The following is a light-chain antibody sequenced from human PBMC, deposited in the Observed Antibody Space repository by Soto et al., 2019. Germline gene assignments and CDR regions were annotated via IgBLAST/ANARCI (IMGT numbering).Light chain of an antibody. V-gene: IGKV1-33*01. CDR3: QQYDNLPIT. CDR1: QDISNY. Sequence: DIQMTQSPSSLSASVGDRVTITCQASQDISNYLNWYQQKPGKAPKLLIYDASNLETGVPSRFSESGSETDFTFTISSLQPEDISTYYCQQYDNLPITFGQGTRLEIK. CDR2: DAS. J-gene: IGKJ5*01.